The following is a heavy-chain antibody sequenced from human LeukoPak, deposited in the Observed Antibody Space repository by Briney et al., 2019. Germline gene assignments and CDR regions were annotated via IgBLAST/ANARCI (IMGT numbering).Heavy chain of an antibody. CDR3: ARDREAIFGVVIMRWFDP. D-gene: IGHD3-3*01. CDR1: GGSISSDDYY. J-gene: IGHJ5*02. CDR2: IYYSGST. V-gene: IGHV4-31*03. Sequence: PSETLSLTCTVSGGSISSDDYYWSWIRQHPGKGLEWIGYIYYSGSTYYNPSLKSRVTISVDTSKNQFSLKLSSVTAADTAVYYCARDREAIFGVVIMRWFDPWGQGTLVTVSS.